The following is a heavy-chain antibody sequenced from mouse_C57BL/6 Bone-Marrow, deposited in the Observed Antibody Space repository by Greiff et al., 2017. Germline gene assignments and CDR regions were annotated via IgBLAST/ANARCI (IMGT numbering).Heavy chain of an antibody. CDR2: ISSGGDYI. V-gene: IGHV5-9-1*02. CDR1: GFTFSSYA. CDR3: TRGNFPCAY. Sequence: EVKLMESGEGLVKPGGSLKLSCAASGFTFSSYAMSWVRQPPEKRLEWVAYISSGGDYIYYADTVKGRFTISRDNARNTLYLQMSSLKSEDTAMYYCTRGNFPCAYWGQGTLVTVSA. J-gene: IGHJ3*01. D-gene: IGHD2-1*01.